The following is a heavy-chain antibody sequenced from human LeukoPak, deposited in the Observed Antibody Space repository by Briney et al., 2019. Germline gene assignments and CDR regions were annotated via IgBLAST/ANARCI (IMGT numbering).Heavy chain of an antibody. V-gene: IGHV4-34*01. CDR3: ARRRGRFLEWLLPYYFDY. CDR1: GGSFSGYY. Sequence: SETLSLTCAVYGGSFSGYYWSWIRQPPGKGLEWIGEINHSGSTNYNPSLKSRVTISVDTSKNQFSLKLSSVTAADTAVYYCARRRGRFLEWLLPYYFDYWGQETLVTVSS. CDR2: INHSGST. D-gene: IGHD3-3*01. J-gene: IGHJ4*02.